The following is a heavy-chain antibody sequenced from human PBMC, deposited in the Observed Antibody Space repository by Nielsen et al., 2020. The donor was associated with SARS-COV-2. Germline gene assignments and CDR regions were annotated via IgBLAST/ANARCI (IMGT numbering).Heavy chain of an antibody. Sequence: GGSLRLSCAASGFTFRNHGMHWVRQVAGKGLEWVAIVSRDGSDTFYVDSVKGRFTISRDNSKNTVYLQMNSLRAEDTAVYHCAKDVWSGAHQIGPDYWGQGTLVTVSS. D-gene: IGHD3-3*01. CDR1: GFTFRNHG. CDR2: VSRDGSDT. J-gene: IGHJ4*02. V-gene: IGHV3-30*18. CDR3: AKDVWSGAHQIGPDY.